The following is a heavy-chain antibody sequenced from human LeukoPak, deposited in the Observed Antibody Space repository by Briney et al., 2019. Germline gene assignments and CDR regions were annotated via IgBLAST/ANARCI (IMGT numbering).Heavy chain of an antibody. J-gene: IGHJ4*02. Sequence: PGGSLRLSCAASGFTFSSYSMIWVRQAPGKGLEWVSSISSSSSYIYYADSVKGRFTISRDNAKNSLYLQMNSLRAEDTAVYYCARDLDRLLGYWGQGTLVTVSS. D-gene: IGHD3-16*01. CDR1: GFTFSSYS. CDR3: ARDLDRLLGY. V-gene: IGHV3-21*01. CDR2: ISSSSSYI.